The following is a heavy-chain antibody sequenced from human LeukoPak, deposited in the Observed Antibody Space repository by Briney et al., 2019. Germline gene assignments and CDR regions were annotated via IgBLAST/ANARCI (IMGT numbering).Heavy chain of an antibody. D-gene: IGHD3-3*01. Sequence: SETLSLTCTVSGGSISSSSYYWGWIRQPPGTGLEWIGSIYYSGGTYYNPSLKSRVTISVDTSKNQFSLKLSSVTAADTAVYYCARGDLSYYDFWSGYYTPDAFDIWGQGTMVTVSS. CDR1: GGSISSSSYY. V-gene: IGHV4-39*01. CDR2: IYYSGGT. J-gene: IGHJ3*02. CDR3: ARGDLSYYDFWSGYYTPDAFDI.